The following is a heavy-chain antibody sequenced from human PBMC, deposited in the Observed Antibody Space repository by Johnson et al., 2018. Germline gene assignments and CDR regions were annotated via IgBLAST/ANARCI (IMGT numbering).Heavy chain of an antibody. CDR3: SKDRGVITHAYYFGMDV. D-gene: IGHD3-22*01. V-gene: IGHV3-30*18. CDR1: GFTFSSYG. J-gene: IGHJ6*02. Sequence: QVQLQESGGGVVQPGRSLRLSCAASGFTFSSYGMHWVRQAPGKGLEWVAVISYDGTNKYYAGSVKGRFTISRDNSKSTRYLKMNSLRAEEPAVYYCSKDRGVITHAYYFGMDVWGQGTTVTVSS. CDR2: ISYDGTNK.